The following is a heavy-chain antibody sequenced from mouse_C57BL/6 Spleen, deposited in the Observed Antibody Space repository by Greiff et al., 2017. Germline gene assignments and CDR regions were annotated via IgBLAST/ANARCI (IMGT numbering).Heavy chain of an antibody. D-gene: IGHD2-3*01. CDR1: GYSFTDYN. V-gene: IGHV1-39*01. CDR2: INPNYGTT. CDR3: ARLGWLLREEWFAY. J-gene: IGHJ3*01. Sequence: VHVKQSGPELVKPGASVKISCKASGYSFTDYNMNWVKQSNGKSLEWIGEINPNYGTTSYNQKFKGKATLTVDQSSSTAYMQLNSLTSEDSAVYYCARLGWLLREEWFAYWGQGTLVTVSA.